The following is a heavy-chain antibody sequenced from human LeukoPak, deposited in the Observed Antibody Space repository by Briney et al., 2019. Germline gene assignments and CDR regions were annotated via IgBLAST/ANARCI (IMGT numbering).Heavy chain of an antibody. Sequence: GGSLRLSCAASGFTFNTYGMNWVRQAPGKGLEWVSILDSDGSPSYADSVKGRFTISRDNSKNTLDLQMNSLRAEDTAVYYCARAAAGRAYYHYGMDVWGQGTTVTVSS. V-gene: IGHV3-53*01. J-gene: IGHJ6*02. CDR3: ARAAAGRAYYHYGMDV. D-gene: IGHD6-13*01. CDR1: GFTFNTYG. CDR2: LDSDGSP.